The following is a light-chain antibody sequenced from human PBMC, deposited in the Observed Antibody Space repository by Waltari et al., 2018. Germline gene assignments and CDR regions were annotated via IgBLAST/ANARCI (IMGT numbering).Light chain of an antibody. CDR1: QNINSN. V-gene: IGKV3D-15*01. J-gene: IGKJ1*01. CDR2: GAS. CDR3: QQYNNWPPWT. Sequence: EIVMTQPPATLSVSPGEAATLSCRASQNINSNLAWYQQQPGQTPRLLIYGASTRAIGIPARCSGSGSGTEVTLTISSLQAEDFALYYGQQYNNWPPWTFGQGTKVEIK.